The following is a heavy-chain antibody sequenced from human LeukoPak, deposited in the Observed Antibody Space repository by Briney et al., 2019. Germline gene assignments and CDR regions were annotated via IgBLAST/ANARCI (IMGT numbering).Heavy chain of an antibody. CDR2: ISGGST. Sequence: GGSLRLSCAASGFTFSSYAMSWVRQAPGKGLEWVSAISGGSTYYADSVKGRFTISRDNSKNTLYLQMNSLRAEDTAVYYCAKDRSGYYGSGSPEGAFDIWGQGTMVTVSS. CDR3: AKDRSGYYGSGSPEGAFDI. CDR1: GFTFSSYA. V-gene: IGHV3-23*01. D-gene: IGHD3-10*01. J-gene: IGHJ3*02.